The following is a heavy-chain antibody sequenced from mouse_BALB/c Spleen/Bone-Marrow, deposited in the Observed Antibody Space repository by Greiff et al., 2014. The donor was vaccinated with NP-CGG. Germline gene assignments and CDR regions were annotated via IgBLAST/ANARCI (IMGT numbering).Heavy chain of an antibody. CDR1: GYSFTSYW. V-gene: IGHV1-5*01. D-gene: IGHD1-1*02. Sequence: EVKLVESGTALTRPGASVKMSCKASGYSFTSYWMHWVKQRPGQGLEWIGAIYPGNSDTSYNQKFKGKAKLTAVTSATTAYMEFSSLTNEDSAVYYCTRVTMAMDYWGQGTSVTVSS. J-gene: IGHJ4*01. CDR2: IYPGNSDT. CDR3: TRVTMAMDY.